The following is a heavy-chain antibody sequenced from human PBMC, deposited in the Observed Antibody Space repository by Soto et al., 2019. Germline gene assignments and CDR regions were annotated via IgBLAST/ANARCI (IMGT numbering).Heavy chain of an antibody. J-gene: IGHJ6*03. CDR2: FSYRGST. CDR1: GDSISNYY. V-gene: IGHV4-59*01. CDR3: AINKSRGYSYGTYFYYMDV. Sequence: SETLSLTCTVSGDSISNYYWSWIRQPPGKGLEWIGYFSYRGSTNYNPSLKSRVTISVDTSKNQFSLNVSSVTAADTAVYYCAINKSRGYSYGTYFYYMDVWGKGTTVTVSS. D-gene: IGHD5-18*01.